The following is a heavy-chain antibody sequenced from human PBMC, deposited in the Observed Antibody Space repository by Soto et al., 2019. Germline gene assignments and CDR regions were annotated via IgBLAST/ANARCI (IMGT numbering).Heavy chain of an antibody. CDR1: GDSVSPNSAA. J-gene: IGHJ4*02. Sequence: PSQTLSLTCAISGDSVSPNSAAWNWIRQSPSRGLEWLGRTYYRSKWFNDYAVSVKSRITINPDTSKNQFSLNLNSMTPEDTAVYYCARELRRGSVWYWTDYWGQGTLVTVSS. D-gene: IGHD6-19*01. CDR2: TYYRSKWFN. V-gene: IGHV6-1*01. CDR3: ARELRRGSVWYWTDY.